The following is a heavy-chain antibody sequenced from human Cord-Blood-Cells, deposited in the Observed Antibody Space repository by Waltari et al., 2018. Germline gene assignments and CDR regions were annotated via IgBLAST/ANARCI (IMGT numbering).Heavy chain of an antibody. Sequence: EVQLVESGGGLVKPGGSLRLSCAASGFTFSSYSMNWVRQAPGKGLEWVSSISSSSYIYYADSVKGRFTISRDNAKNSLYLQMNSLRAEDTAVYYCARERYDFWSGFGYWGQGTLVTVSS. CDR1: GFTFSSYS. V-gene: IGHV3-21*01. CDR3: ARERYDFWSGFGY. D-gene: IGHD3-3*01. CDR2: ISSSSYI. J-gene: IGHJ4*02.